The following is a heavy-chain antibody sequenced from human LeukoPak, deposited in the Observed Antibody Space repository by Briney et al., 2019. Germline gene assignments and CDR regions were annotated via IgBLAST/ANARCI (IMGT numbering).Heavy chain of an antibody. CDR3: ARELNGAFDP. CDR2: ISWNSGSI. Sequence: PGRSLRLSCAASGFTFDDYAMHWVRQAPGKGLEWVSGISWNSGSIGYADSVKGRFTISRDNAKNSLYLQMNSLRAEDTALYYCARELNGAFDPWGQGTLVTVSS. J-gene: IGHJ5*02. D-gene: IGHD1-1*01. V-gene: IGHV3-9*01. CDR1: GFTFDDYA.